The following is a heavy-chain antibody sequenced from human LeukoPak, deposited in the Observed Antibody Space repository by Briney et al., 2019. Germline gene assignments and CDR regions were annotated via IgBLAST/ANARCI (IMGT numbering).Heavy chain of an antibody. CDR1: GFTFDDYA. J-gene: IGHJ4*02. D-gene: IGHD3-10*01. CDR2: IKWNGGNT. CDR3: ARSRAYYGSGTYYSPRDY. V-gene: IGHV3-20*04. Sequence: PGGSLRLSCAASGFTFDDYAMNWVRQGPGKGLEWVSGIKWNGGNTAYAEFVKGRFNISRDNSKNSLYLQMNSLRPEDTAFYYCARSRAYYGSGTYYSPRDYWGQGTLVTVSS.